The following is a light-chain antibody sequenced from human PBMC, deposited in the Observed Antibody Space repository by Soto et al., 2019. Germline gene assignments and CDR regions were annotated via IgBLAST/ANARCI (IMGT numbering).Light chain of an antibody. Sequence: QSVLTQPASVSGSPGQSITISCTGTSSDVGAYNYVSWYRQHPGKAPKLLVYDVSNRPSGVSNRFSGSKSGNTASLIISGLQAEDEADYYCSSYTRSDTLVFGGGTQLTVL. CDR3: SSYTRSDTLV. CDR1: SSDVGAYNY. V-gene: IGLV2-14*03. CDR2: DVS. J-gene: IGLJ2*01.